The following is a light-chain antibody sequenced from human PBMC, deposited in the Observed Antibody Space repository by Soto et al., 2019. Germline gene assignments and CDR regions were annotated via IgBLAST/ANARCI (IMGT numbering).Light chain of an antibody. CDR1: QSVSSSY. V-gene: IGKV3-20*01. J-gene: IGKJ1*01. CDR3: QQYGSLRT. Sequence: EIVLTQSPGTLSLSPGESATLSCRASQSVSSSYLAWYQQKPGQAPRLLLYGASTRATGIPDRFSGSGSGTDFTLTISRLEPEDFAVYYCQQYGSLRTFGQGTKVEIK. CDR2: GAS.